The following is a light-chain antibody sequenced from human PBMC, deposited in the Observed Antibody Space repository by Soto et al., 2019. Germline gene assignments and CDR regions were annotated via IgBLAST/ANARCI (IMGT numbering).Light chain of an antibody. CDR3: QQYGSSGYT. J-gene: IGKJ2*01. CDR2: GAS. CDR1: QSVSSNY. Sequence: EIVLTQSPGTLSLSPGERATLSCRASQSVSSNYLTWYQQKPGQAPRLLIYGASSRATGIPDRFSGSVSGTDFTLTISRLEPEDFAVYYCQQYGSSGYTFGQGTKLEIK. V-gene: IGKV3-20*01.